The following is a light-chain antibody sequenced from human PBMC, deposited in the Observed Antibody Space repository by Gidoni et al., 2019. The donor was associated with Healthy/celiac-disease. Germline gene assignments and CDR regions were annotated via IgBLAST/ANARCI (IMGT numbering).Light chain of an antibody. V-gene: IGKV1-39*01. Sequence: DIQMTQSPSSLSASVGDRVTITCRASQSISSYLNWYQQKPGKAPKLLIYAASSLKSGVPSRFSGSGSGTDFTLTISSLQPEDFATYYCQQSYSTLCTFXHXTKVEIK. J-gene: IGKJ1*01. CDR2: AAS. CDR1: QSISSY. CDR3: QQSYSTLCT.